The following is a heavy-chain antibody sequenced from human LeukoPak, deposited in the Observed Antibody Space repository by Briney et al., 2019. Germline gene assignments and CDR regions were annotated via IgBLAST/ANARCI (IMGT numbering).Heavy chain of an antibody. D-gene: IGHD3-10*01. J-gene: IGHJ5*02. CDR3: ATDRGYYGSGST. Sequence: RTSETLSLTCTISGGSISSSSYFWGWIRQPPGKGLEWIGSISYSGSTYYNPSLKSRVTISLDTSKNQFSLNLNSVTAADTAVYYCATDRGYYGSGSTWGQGTLVTVSS. V-gene: IGHV4-39*07. CDR1: GGSISSSSYF. CDR2: ISYSGST.